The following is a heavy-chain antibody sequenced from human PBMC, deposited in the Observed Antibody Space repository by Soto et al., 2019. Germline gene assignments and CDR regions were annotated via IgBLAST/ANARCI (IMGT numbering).Heavy chain of an antibody. CDR3: VRDGHGNY. D-gene: IGHD4-17*01. V-gene: IGHV3-74*01. CDR2: IDHDGPT. CDR1: GFTFSNYW. J-gene: IGHJ4*02. Sequence: EVQLVESGGGLVQPGGSLRLSCAGSGFTFSNYWMNWVRQAPGKGLEWVARIDHDGPTDYAESVRGRFTISMDNAENTLYLQMNSLRPEDTAVYYFVRDGHGNYCGQGTLVTVTS.